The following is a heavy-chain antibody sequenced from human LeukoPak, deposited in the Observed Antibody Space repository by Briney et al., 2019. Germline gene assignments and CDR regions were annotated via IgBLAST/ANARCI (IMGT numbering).Heavy chain of an antibody. J-gene: IGHJ3*02. Sequence: SETLSLTCAVYGGSFSGYYWSWIRQPPGKGLEWIGEINHSGSTNYNPSLKSRVTISVDTSKNQFSLKLSSVTAADTAVYYCARRSRIAARRAFDIWGQGTMVTVSS. D-gene: IGHD6-6*01. V-gene: IGHV4-34*01. CDR3: ARRSRIAARRAFDI. CDR1: GGSFSGYY. CDR2: INHSGST.